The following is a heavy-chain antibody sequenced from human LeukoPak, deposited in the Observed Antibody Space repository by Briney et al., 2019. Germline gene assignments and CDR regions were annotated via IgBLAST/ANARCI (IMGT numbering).Heavy chain of an antibody. V-gene: IGHV3-74*01. CDR3: ARNFVGSITSDFDS. Sequence: GGSLRLSCAASGFTLSSYWMHWVRQVPGKGLVWVSRIHGDGTITNYEDSVKGRFTISRDNARNTLYLLMHSLRAEDTAIYYCARNFVGSITSDFDSWGQGTQVTVSS. CDR2: IHGDGTIT. D-gene: IGHD1-26*01. CDR1: GFTLSSYW. J-gene: IGHJ4*02.